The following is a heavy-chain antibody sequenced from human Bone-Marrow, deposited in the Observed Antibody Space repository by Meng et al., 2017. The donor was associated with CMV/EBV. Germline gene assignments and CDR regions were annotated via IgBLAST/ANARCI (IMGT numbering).Heavy chain of an antibody. CDR1: GFTFSSYA. CDR2: ISYDGSNK. D-gene: IGHD2-2*01. Sequence: GGSLRLSCAASGFTFSSYAMHWVRQAPGKGLEWVAVISYDGSNKYYADSVKGRFTISRDNSKNTLYLQMNSLRAEDTAVYYCARPQVIVVPVYGMDVWGQGTTVTGSS. J-gene: IGHJ6*01. V-gene: IGHV3-30*04. CDR3: ARPQVIVVPVYGMDV.